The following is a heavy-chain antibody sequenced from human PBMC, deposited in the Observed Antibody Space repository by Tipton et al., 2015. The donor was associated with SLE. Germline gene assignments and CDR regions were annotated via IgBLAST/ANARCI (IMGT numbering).Heavy chain of an antibody. J-gene: IGHJ3*02. Sequence: SLRLSCAASGFTFSSYAMSWVRQAPGKGLEWVSAISGSGGSTYYADSVKGRFTISRDNSKNTLYLQMSSLRAEDTAVYYCAKGNEPYSSSWTGAFDIWGQGTMVTVSS. CDR3: AKGNEPYSSSWTGAFDI. D-gene: IGHD6-13*01. CDR1: GFTFSSYA. V-gene: IGHV3-23*01. CDR2: ISGSGGST.